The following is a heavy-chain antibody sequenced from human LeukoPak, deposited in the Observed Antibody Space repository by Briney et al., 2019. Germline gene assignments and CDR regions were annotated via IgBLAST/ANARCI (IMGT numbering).Heavy chain of an antibody. Sequence: GGSLRLSCAASGFIFRGYTMNWVRQAPGKGLEWVSSISGSSDYIYYADSVKGRFSISRDDSKNTFYLQMINLRAEDTAVYYCAKDGAWLRFDDWGQGILVTVSS. D-gene: IGHD5-12*01. CDR1: GFIFRGYT. CDR2: ISGSSDYI. CDR3: AKDGAWLRFDD. J-gene: IGHJ4*02. V-gene: IGHV3-21*04.